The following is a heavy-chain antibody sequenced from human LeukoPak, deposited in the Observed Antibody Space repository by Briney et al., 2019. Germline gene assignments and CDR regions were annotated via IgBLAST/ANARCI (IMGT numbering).Heavy chain of an antibody. CDR1: GFTFSSYD. V-gene: IGHV3-13*01. CDR2: IGTAGDT. Sequence: PGGSLRLSCAASGFTFSSYDMHWVRQAPGKGLEWVSAIGTAGDTFYPGSVKGRFTISRENAKNSLYLQMNSLRAGDTAVYYCARGGVGNFDYWGQGTLVTVSS. D-gene: IGHD7-27*01. J-gene: IGHJ4*02. CDR3: ARGGVGNFDY.